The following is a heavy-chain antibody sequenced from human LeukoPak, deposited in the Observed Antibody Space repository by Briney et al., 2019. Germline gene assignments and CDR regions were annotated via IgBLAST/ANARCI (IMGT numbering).Heavy chain of an antibody. CDR3: AREPDP. CDR1: GFTFSDYS. CDR2: ISGSGSYI. Sequence: GGSLRLSCAASGFTFSDYSMNWVRQTPRKGLEWVSCISGSGSYIYYADSVKGRFTISRDNAKNSLYLQMNSLRAEDTAVYYCAREPDPWGQGTLVTVSS. V-gene: IGHV3-21*01. J-gene: IGHJ5*02.